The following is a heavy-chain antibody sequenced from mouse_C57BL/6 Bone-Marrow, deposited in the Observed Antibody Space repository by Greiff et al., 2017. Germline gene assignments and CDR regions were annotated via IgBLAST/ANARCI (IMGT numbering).Heavy chain of an antibody. V-gene: IGHV14-2*01. D-gene: IGHD2-3*01. J-gene: IGHJ4*01. CDR3: ASLSMMVTTYAMDY. CDR2: IDPEDGET. Sequence: EVHLVESGAELVKPGASVKLSCTASGFNIKDYYMHWVKQRTEQGLEWIGRIDPEDGETKYAPKFQGKATITADTSSNTAYLQLSSLTSEDTAVYYCASLSMMVTTYAMDYWGQGTSVTVSS. CDR1: GFNIKDYY.